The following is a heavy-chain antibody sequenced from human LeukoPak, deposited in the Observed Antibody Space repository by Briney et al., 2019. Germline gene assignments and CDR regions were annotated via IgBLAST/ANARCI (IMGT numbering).Heavy chain of an antibody. J-gene: IGHJ4*02. CDR1: GGPFCSYA. Sequence: ASVRVSCKASGGPFCSYAISWVRQAPGQGLEWRGGILPILGTANSAAKCQRRVTITADKSTSTAYMELSRFRSKDTAVYYCARGTHPPFSVDSGDDIWGQGTLVTVSS. CDR3: ARGTHPPFSVDSGDDI. D-gene: IGHD5-12*01. CDR2: ILPILGTA. V-gene: IGHV1-69*06.